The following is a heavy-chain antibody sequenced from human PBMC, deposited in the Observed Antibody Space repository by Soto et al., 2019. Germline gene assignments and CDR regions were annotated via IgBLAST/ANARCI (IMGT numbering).Heavy chain of an antibody. D-gene: IGHD2-15*01. CDR2: IYYTGNT. Sequence: PSETLSLTCTVSADSSVSSSSYYWGWIRQPPGKGLEWIGSIYYTGNTFYRPSFRSRLTISVDTSKSQFSLKLRSVTAADTATYYCASEVSSTDGMDVWGQGTTVTVSS. CDR1: ADSSVSSSSYY. V-gene: IGHV4-39*01. CDR3: ASEVSSTDGMDV. J-gene: IGHJ6*02.